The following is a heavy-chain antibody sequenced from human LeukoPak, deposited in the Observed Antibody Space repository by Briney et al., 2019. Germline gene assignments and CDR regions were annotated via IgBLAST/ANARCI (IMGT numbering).Heavy chain of an antibody. J-gene: IGHJ4*02. CDR3: ARDGYNSGYFDY. CDR2: IYYSRST. V-gene: IGHV4-30-4*01. Sequence: PSETLSLTCTVSGASISSGGYYWNWIRQPPGKGLEWIGYIYYSRSTSYSPSLKRRLTISVDTSKNQLSLKLSSVTAADTAVYYCARDGYNSGYFDYWGQGTLVTVSS. D-gene: IGHD5-24*01. CDR1: GASISSGGYY.